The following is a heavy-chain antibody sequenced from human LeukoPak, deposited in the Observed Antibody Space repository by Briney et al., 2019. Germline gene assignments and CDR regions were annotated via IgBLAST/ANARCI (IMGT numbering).Heavy chain of an antibody. D-gene: IGHD3-3*01. J-gene: IGHJ6*02. CDR1: GYIFTSYG. Sequence: ASVKVSCKAYGYIFTSYGIKWVRQAPGQGLEWMGWISGYNGNTKYAEKFQGRVTMTADTPTSTAYMELRSLRSDDTAVYYCAKGRYYDFWSGYQTTYYYYYGMDVWGQGTTVTVSS. CDR2: ISGYNGNT. V-gene: IGHV1-18*01. CDR3: AKGRYYDFWSGYQTTYYYYYGMDV.